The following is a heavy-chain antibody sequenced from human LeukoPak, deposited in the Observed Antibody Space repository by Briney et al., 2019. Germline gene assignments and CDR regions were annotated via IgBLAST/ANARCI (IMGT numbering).Heavy chain of an antibody. CDR2: VNPNSGGT. V-gene: IGHV1-2*02. CDR1: GYTFTGYY. CDR3: ARVPRVAATFWFDP. D-gene: IGHD2-15*01. Sequence: GASVKVSCKASGYTFTGYYMHWVRQAPGRGLEWMGWVNPNSGGTNYAQKFQGRVTMTRDTSISTAYMELSRLRSDDTAVYYCARVPRVAATFWFDPWGQGTLVTVSS. J-gene: IGHJ5*02.